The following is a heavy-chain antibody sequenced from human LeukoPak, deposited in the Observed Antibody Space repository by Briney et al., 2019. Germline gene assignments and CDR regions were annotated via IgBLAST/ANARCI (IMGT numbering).Heavy chain of an antibody. Sequence: SETLSLTCTVSGGSISSYYWSWIRQPPGKGLEWIGYIYYSGSTNYNPSLKSRVTISVDTFKNQFSLKLSSVTAADTAVYYCARDEAVAGLDYWGQGTLVTVSS. V-gene: IGHV4-59*01. J-gene: IGHJ4*02. CDR2: IYYSGST. CDR1: GGSISSYY. D-gene: IGHD6-19*01. CDR3: ARDEAVAGLDY.